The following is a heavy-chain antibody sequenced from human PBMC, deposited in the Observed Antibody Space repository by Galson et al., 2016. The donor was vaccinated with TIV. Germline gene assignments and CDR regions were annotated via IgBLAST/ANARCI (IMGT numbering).Heavy chain of an antibody. CDR2: ILPIVGIT. CDR1: GGTLSRHT. CDR3: ARSDSFFGHYDTSRYYPW. J-gene: IGHJ4*02. Sequence: SVKVSCKASGGTLSRHTISWVRQAPGQGLEWMGRILPIVGITNYAQKLQGRVTIIADRFTSTVSMELSGLTSDDTAGYYCARSDSFFGHYDTSRYYPWWGQGTLVTVSS. D-gene: IGHD3-22*01. V-gene: IGHV1-69*02.